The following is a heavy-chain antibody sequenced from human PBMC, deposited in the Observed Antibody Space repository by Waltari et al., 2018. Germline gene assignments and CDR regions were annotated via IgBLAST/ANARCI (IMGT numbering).Heavy chain of an antibody. D-gene: IGHD6-13*01. Sequence: QVPLQQWGAGLLKPSETLSLTCAGYGGSSSGYYWSRIRQPPGKGLEWIGEINHSGSTNYNPSLKSRVTISVDTSKNQFSLKLSSVTAADTAVYYCAKSVGYSSSWLLDYWGQGTLVTVSS. V-gene: IGHV4-34*01. CDR3: AKSVGYSSSWLLDY. CDR2: INHSGST. CDR1: GGSSSGYY. J-gene: IGHJ4*02.